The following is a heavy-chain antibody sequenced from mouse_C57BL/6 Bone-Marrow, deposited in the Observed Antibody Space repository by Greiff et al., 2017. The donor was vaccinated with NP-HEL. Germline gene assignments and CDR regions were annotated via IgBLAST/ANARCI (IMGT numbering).Heavy chain of an antibody. CDR3: ARYYSMDY. J-gene: IGHJ4*01. CDR1: GFTFTDYY. V-gene: IGHV7-3*01. Sequence: EVQLVESGGDLVQPGGSLSLSCAASGFTFTDYYMSWVRQPPGKALEWLGFIRNKANGYTTEYSASVKGRFTISRDNSQSILYLQMNALRAEDSATYYCARYYSMDYWGQGTSVTVSS. CDR2: IRNKANGYTT.